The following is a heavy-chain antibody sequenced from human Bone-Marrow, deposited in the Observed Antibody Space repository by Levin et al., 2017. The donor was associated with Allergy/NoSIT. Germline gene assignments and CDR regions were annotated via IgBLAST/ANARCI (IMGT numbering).Heavy chain of an antibody. V-gene: IGHV4-39*01. CDR3: ARHHVPPGRAVPGPLTYFAS. CDR1: GGSVSISDYY. CDR2: LHYRGSG. J-gene: IGHJ4*02. Sequence: AGGSLRLSCAVSGGSVSISDYYWAWIRQAPGKGLEWIGSLHYRGSGYYRPSLKSRVSISVDTSKDQFSLRLTSATAADTAIYFCARHHVPPGRAVPGPLTYFASWGQGTFVTVSS. D-gene: IGHD6-19*01.